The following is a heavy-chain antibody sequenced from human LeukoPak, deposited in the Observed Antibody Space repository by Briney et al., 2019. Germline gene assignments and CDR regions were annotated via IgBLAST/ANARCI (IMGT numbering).Heavy chain of an antibody. J-gene: IGHJ4*02. CDR1: GFIVSGDF. CDR2: IYSDGST. D-gene: IGHD1-26*01. Sequence: GGSLRLSCAASGFIVSGDFMSWVRQAPGKGLEWVSVIYSDGSTYYADSVKGRFTISRDNSKNTLDLQMTGLRAEDTAVYYCARERGRGRDSPWFDYWGQGALVTVSS. CDR3: ARERGRGRDSPWFDY. V-gene: IGHV3-53*01.